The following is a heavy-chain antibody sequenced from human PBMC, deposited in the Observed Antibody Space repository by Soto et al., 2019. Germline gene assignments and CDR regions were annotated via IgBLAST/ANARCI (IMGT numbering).Heavy chain of an antibody. V-gene: IGHV3-9*01. CDR2: ISWNSASI. CDR1: GFTFDDFA. Sequence: EVQLVESGGGLVQPDRSLRLSCAASGFTFDDFAMHWVRQPPGKGLEWLSGISWNSASIVYADSVKGRFTISRDNAKNSLYLQLDSLGVEDTAFYYCAKGPGLVASSGSPDSWGQGTLVSVSS. CDR3: AKGPGLVASSGSPDS. J-gene: IGHJ4*02. D-gene: IGHD2-8*02.